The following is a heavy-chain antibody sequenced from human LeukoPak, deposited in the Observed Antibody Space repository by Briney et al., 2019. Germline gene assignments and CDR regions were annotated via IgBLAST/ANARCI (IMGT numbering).Heavy chain of an antibody. V-gene: IGHV1-2*02. Sequence: PGASVKVSCKASGYTFTGYYIHGVRQAPGQGGEGMGWINPNNGGTSYAQTFQGRVTMTRDTSISTAYMELNRLTSDDTAVYYCARDKYTGYETFDYWGQGTPVTVSS. J-gene: IGHJ4*02. CDR1: GYTFTGYY. CDR2: INPNNGGT. D-gene: IGHD5-12*01. CDR3: ARDKYTGYETFDY.